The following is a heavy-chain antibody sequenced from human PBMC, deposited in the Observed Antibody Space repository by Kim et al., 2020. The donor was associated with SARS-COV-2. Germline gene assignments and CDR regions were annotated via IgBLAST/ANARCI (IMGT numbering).Heavy chain of an antibody. CDR1: GFTFSSYG. CDR2: ISYDGSNK. CDR3: AKDSDQITGSTMVRGAYARGTLDY. J-gene: IGHJ4*02. Sequence: GGSLRLSCAASGFTFSSYGMHWVRQAPGKGLEWVAVISYDGSNKYYADSVKGRFTISRDNSKNTLYLQMNSLRAEDTAVYYCAKDSDQITGSTMVRGAYARGTLDYWGQGTLVTVSS. V-gene: IGHV3-30*18. D-gene: IGHD3-10*01.